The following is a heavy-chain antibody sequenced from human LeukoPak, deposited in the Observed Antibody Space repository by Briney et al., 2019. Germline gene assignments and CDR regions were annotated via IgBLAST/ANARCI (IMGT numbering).Heavy chain of an antibody. J-gene: IGHJ5*02. Sequence: GGSLRLSCAPSGFTFSSYSMNWVRQAPGKGLEWVSYISSSSSTIYYADSVKGRFTISRDNAKNSLYLQMNSLRDEDTAVYYCARDRDDILTGYPWFDPWGQGTLVTVSS. CDR2: ISSSSSTI. CDR3: ARDRDDILTGYPWFDP. D-gene: IGHD3-9*01. CDR1: GFTFSSYS. V-gene: IGHV3-48*02.